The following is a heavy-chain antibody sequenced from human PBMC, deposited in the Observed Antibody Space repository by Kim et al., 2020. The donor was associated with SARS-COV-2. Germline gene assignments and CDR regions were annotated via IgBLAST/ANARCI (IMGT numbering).Heavy chain of an antibody. Sequence: SETLSLTCTVSGGSISSYYWSWIRQPPGKGLEWIGYIYYSGSTNYNPSLKSRVTISVDTSKNQFSLKLSSVTAADTAVYYWARDGSGYDGFYYYYYGMYV. CDR2: IYYSGST. D-gene: IGHD5-12*01. CDR1: GGSISSYY. V-gene: IGHV4-59*01. CDR3: ARDGSGYDGFYYYYYGMYV. J-gene: IGHJ6*01.